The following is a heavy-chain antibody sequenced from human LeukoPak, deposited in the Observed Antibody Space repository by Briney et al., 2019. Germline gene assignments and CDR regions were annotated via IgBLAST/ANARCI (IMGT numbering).Heavy chain of an antibody. CDR2: ISSTGSNI. V-gene: IGHV3-11*04. J-gene: IGHJ6*03. CDR1: GFTFSDYY. CDR3: ARLSAYYYGSFFYYYMDV. D-gene: IGHD3-10*01. Sequence: PGGSLRLSCAASGFTFSDYYMSWIRQAPGKGLEWVSYISSTGSNIYYADSVKGRFTISRDNAKNSVYLHMNSLIAEDTALYYCARLSAYYYGSFFYYYMDVWGKGTTVTVSS.